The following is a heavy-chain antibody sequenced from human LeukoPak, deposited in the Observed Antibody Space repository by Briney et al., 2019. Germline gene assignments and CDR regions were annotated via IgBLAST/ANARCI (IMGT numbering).Heavy chain of an antibody. Sequence: GESLKISCKGSGYSFTSYWIGWVRQMPGKGLEWMGIIYPGDSDTRYSPSFQGQVTISADKSISTAYLQWSSLKASDTAMYYCARHTYYYDSGGYYYPSGHYGMDVWGQGTTVTVSS. CDR3: ARHTYYYDSGGYYYPSGHYGMDV. J-gene: IGHJ6*02. D-gene: IGHD3-22*01. V-gene: IGHV5-51*01. CDR1: GYSFTSYW. CDR2: IYPGDSDT.